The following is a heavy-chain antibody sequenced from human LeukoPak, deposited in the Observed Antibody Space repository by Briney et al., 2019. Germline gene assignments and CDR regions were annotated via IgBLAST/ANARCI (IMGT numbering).Heavy chain of an antibody. Sequence: SETLSLTCAVYGGSFSGYYWTWIRQTPGKGLEWIGEMNPSGSTNYNPSLKSRVTISVDTSKNQFSLKLSSVTAADTGVYYCARGRQDVTMIVVVMTAVSYYLDVWGKGTTVTVS. J-gene: IGHJ6*03. CDR2: MNPSGST. V-gene: IGHV4-34*01. D-gene: IGHD3-22*01. CDR1: GGSFSGYY. CDR3: ARGRQDVTMIVVVMTAVSYYLDV.